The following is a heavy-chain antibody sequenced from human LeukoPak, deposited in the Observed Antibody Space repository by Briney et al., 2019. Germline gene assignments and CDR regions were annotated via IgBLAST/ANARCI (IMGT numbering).Heavy chain of an antibody. CDR2: IYYSEST. Sequence: KPSETLSLTCTVSGGSISSYYWCWIRQPPGKGPEWIGYIYYSESTNYNLSLKSRVTISVDTSKNQFSLKLSSVTAADTAVYYCARSPGNYFDYWGQGTLVTVSS. CDR1: GGSISSYY. V-gene: IGHV4-59*08. CDR3: ARSPGNYFDY. J-gene: IGHJ4*02.